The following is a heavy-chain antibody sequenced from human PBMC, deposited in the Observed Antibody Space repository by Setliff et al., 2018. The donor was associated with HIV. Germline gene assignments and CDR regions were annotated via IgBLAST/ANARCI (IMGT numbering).Heavy chain of an antibody. J-gene: IGHJ4*02. CDR1: GYTFTDYY. CDR2: INPSGGST. Sequence: ASVKVSCKASGYTFTDYYLHWLRQVPGQGLEWMGIINPSGGSTTYAQNFQGRVTMTRETSTCTVNMELSSLRSEDTAVYYCAKFFGGYGDYMGFDYWGQGTLVTVSS. D-gene: IGHD4-17*01. V-gene: IGHV1-46*01. CDR3: AKFFGGYGDYMGFDY.